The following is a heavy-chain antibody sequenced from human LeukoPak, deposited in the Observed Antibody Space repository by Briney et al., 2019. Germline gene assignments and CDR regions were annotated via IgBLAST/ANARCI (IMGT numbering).Heavy chain of an antibody. CDR1: GFTFSSYA. Sequence: GGSLRLSCAASGFTFSSYAMSWVRQAPGKGLEWVSAISGSGGSTYYADSVKGRFTISRDNSKNTLYLQMNSLRAEDTAVYYCAEDQASRYFDWLLSPFDYWGQGTLVTVSS. CDR3: AEDQASRYFDWLLSPFDY. D-gene: IGHD3-9*01. J-gene: IGHJ4*02. V-gene: IGHV3-23*01. CDR2: ISGSGGST.